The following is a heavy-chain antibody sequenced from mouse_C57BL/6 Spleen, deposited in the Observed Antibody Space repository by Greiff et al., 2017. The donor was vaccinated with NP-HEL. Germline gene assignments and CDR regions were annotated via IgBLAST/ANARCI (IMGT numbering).Heavy chain of an antibody. CDR1: GYTFTSYW. CDR3: ARLTPFAY. V-gene: IGHV1-69*01. CDR2: IDPSDSNT. D-gene: IGHD4-1*01. J-gene: IGHJ3*01. Sequence: QVQLQQPGAELVMPGASVKLSCKASGYTFTSYWMHWVKQRPGQGLEWIGEIDPSDSNTNYNQKFKGKSTLTVDKSSSTAYMQLSSLTSEDSAVYYCARLTPFAYWGQGTLVTVSA.